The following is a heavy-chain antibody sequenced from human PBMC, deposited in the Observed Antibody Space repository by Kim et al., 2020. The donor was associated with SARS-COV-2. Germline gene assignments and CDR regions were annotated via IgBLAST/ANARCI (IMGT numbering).Heavy chain of an antibody. J-gene: IGHJ4*02. D-gene: IGHD6-13*01. CDR2: ISYDGSNK. CDR1: GFTFSSYG. V-gene: IGHV3-30*18. Sequence: GGSLRLSCAASGFTFSSYGMHWVRQAPGKGLEGVAVISYDGSNKYYADSVKGRFTISRDNSKNTLYLQMNSLRAEDTAVYYCAKVGPISSSWYDYWGQGTLVTVSS. CDR3: AKVGPISSSWYDY.